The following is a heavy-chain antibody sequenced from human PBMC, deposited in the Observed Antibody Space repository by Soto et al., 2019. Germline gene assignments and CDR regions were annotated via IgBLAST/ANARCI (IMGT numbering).Heavy chain of an antibody. CDR1: GFTFSSYS. CDR2: ISSSSSSI. Sequence: GGSLRLSCAASGFTFSSYSMNWVRQAPGKGLEWVSSISSSSSSIYYADSVKGRFTISRDNTKNSLYLQMNSLRTEDTALYYCARTDIKQQLGPFDYWGQGTLVTVSS. J-gene: IGHJ4*02. D-gene: IGHD6-13*01. CDR3: ARTDIKQQLGPFDY. V-gene: IGHV3-21*04.